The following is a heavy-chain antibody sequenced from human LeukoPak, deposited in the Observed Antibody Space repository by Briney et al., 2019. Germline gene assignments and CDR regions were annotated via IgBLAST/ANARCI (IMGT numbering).Heavy chain of an antibody. Sequence: GGSLRLSCAASGFTFSSYSMNWVRQAPGKGLEWVSSISSSSSYIYYADSVKGRFTISGDKAKNSLYLQMNSLRVEDTAVYYCARDYKYAFYNWGQGTLVTVSS. J-gene: IGHJ4*02. CDR1: GFTFSSYS. V-gene: IGHV3-21*01. CDR2: ISSSSSYI. CDR3: ARDYKYAFYN. D-gene: IGHD5-24*01.